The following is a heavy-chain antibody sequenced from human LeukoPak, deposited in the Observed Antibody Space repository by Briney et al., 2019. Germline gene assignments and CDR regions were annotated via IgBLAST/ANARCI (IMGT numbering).Heavy chain of an antibody. D-gene: IGHD2-2*01. Sequence: PSETLSLTCTLSGGYSSYYWGWIRQPPGKGLEWIGSIYHSGSTYYNPSLKSRVTISVDTSKNQFSLKLSSVTAADTAVYFCARAPRAYCSTTGSCFQDYWGQGTLVTVSS. CDR2: IYHSGST. V-gene: IGHV4-39*07. CDR1: GGYSSYY. CDR3: ARAPRAYCSTTGSCFQDY. J-gene: IGHJ4*02.